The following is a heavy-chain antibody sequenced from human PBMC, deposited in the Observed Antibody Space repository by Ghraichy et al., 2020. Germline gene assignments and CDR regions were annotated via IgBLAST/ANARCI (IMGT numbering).Heavy chain of an antibody. CDR3: TAGDVVVAGAKRVFDP. D-gene: IGHD2-2*01. J-gene: IGHJ5*02. V-gene: IGHV3-15*07. CDR1: GFTFSNAW. Sequence: GESLNISCAASGFTFSNAWMNWVRQGPGKGLEWVGRIKSKTDGGTTDYAAPVKGRFTMSRDDSRNTLYLQMNSLKSEDTGVYYCTAGDVVVAGAKRVFDPWGQGTLVTVSS. CDR2: IKSKTDGGTT.